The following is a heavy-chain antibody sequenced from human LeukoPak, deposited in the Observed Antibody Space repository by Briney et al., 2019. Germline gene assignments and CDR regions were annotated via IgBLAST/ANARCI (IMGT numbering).Heavy chain of an antibody. D-gene: IGHD1-1*01. CDR2: IYTSGST. CDR3: ARGGTISNLFDS. Sequence: SQTLSLTCTVSGGSISSGSYYWSWIRQPAGKGLEWIGRIYTSGSTNYNPSLKSRVTISVDTSKNQLSLKLSSVTAADTAVYYCARGGTISNLFDSWGQGTLVTVSS. V-gene: IGHV4-61*02. J-gene: IGHJ4*02. CDR1: GGSISSGSYY.